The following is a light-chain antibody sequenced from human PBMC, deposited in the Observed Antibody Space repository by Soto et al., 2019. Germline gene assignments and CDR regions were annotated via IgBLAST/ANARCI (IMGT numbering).Light chain of an antibody. J-gene: IGKJ1*01. CDR2: GVS. Sequence: DIQMTQSPSTLSASVGDRVTITCRASQTVSSWLAWFQQKPGKAPTLLIYGVSSVESGVPLRFSGSGSGTEFTLTITNLQPDDFATYYCQPYGDYSWTFGQGTKVE. CDR1: QTVSSW. V-gene: IGKV1-5*03. CDR3: QPYGDYSWT.